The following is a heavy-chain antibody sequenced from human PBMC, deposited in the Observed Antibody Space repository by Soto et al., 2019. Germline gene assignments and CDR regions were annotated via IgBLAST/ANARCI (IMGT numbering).Heavy chain of an antibody. CDR1: GFTFSTCA. D-gene: IGHD2-15*01. Sequence: EVQLLESGGGLVQPGGSLRLSCAASGFTFSTCAMNWVRQAPGKGLEWVSSISGGGGSTYYGDSVKGRFTISRDNSKNTLYLQINSLRAEDTAVYYCAKQAVVVAATPWFDPWGQGTLVTVSS. CDR2: ISGGGGST. J-gene: IGHJ5*02. CDR3: AKQAVVVAATPWFDP. V-gene: IGHV3-23*01.